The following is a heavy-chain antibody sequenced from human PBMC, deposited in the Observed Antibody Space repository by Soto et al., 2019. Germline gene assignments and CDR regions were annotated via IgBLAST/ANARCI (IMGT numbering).Heavy chain of an antibody. Sequence: VQLLESGGGLAQPGGSLRLSCAASGFTFSSSAMSWVRQAPGKGLEWVSAISGSGGSTYYADSVKGRFTISRDNSKNTLYLQMNSLRAEDTAVYYCAKDTRIFPLNWFDPWGQGTLVTVSS. CDR1: GFTFSSSA. V-gene: IGHV3-23*01. D-gene: IGHD3-3*01. CDR2: ISGSGGST. J-gene: IGHJ5*02. CDR3: AKDTRIFPLNWFDP.